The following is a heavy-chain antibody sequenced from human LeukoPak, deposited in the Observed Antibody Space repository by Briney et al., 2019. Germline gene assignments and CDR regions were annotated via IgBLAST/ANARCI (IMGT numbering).Heavy chain of an antibody. D-gene: IGHD2-15*01. Sequence: PGGSLRLSCAASGFTFSSYAMSWVRQAPGKGLEWVSAISGSGGSTYYADSVKGRFAISRDNSKNTLYLQMNSLRAEDTAVYYCASGGYCSSGSCYSLGAFDIWGQGTMVTVSS. CDR2: ISGSGGST. V-gene: IGHV3-23*01. CDR3: ASGGYCSSGSCYSLGAFDI. CDR1: GFTFSSYA. J-gene: IGHJ3*02.